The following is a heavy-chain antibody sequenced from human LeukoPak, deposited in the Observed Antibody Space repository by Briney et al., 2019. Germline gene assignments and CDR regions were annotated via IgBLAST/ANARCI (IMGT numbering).Heavy chain of an antibody. V-gene: IGHV1-18*01. CDR3: ARLGRYHLFSYMDV. CDR2: ISAYNGDT. Sequence: AASVKVSCKASGFTFTAYGINWMRQAPGQGLEWMGWISAYNGDTKYAQKVQGRVSITTDKSTNTAYMEVRSLRADDTAVYYCARLGRYHLFSYMDVWGKGTTVTVSS. CDR1: GFTFTAYG. J-gene: IGHJ6*03. D-gene: IGHD1-26*01.